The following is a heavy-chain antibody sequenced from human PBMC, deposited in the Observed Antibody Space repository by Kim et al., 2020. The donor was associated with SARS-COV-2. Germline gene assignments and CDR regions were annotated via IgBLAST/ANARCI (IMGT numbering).Heavy chain of an antibody. J-gene: IGHJ6*02. V-gene: IGHV4-39*01. Sequence: SETLSLTCTVSGASISSATFYWAWIRQPPGKGLEWIGTVYYSGSIYYNPSLKSRVTISIDTSKNQFSLKVSSVTAADTAVYYCARRLSSSVYAMDILGQG. CDR2: VYYSGSI. CDR1: GASISSATFY. D-gene: IGHD6-6*01. CDR3: ARRLSSSVYAMDI.